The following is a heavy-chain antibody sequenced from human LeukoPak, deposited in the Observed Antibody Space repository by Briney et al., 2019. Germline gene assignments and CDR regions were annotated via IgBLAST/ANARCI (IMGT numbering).Heavy chain of an antibody. Sequence: SETLSLTCAVYGGSFSGYYWSWIRQPPGKGLEWIGEINHSGSTNYNPSLKSRVTISVDTSKNQSSLKLSSVTAADTAVYYCARARIWSGYYLDYWGQGTLVTVSS. V-gene: IGHV4-34*01. J-gene: IGHJ4*02. CDR3: ARARIWSGYYLDY. CDR2: INHSGST. CDR1: GGSFSGYY. D-gene: IGHD3-3*01.